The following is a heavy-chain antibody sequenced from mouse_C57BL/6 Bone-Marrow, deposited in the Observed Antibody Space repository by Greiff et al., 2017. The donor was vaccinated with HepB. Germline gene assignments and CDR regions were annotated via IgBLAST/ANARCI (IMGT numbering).Heavy chain of an antibody. V-gene: IGHV2-3*01. CDR1: GFSLTSYG. Sequence: VQLQESGPGLVAPSQSLSITCTVSGFSLTSYGVSWVRQPPGKGLEWLGVIWGDGSTNYHSALISRLSISKDNSKSQVFLKLNSLQTDDTATYYCAKTDSSLYYSNYGRYWYFDVWGTGTTVTVSS. CDR2: IWGDGST. CDR3: AKTDSSLYYSNYGRYWYFDV. D-gene: IGHD2-5*01. J-gene: IGHJ1*03.